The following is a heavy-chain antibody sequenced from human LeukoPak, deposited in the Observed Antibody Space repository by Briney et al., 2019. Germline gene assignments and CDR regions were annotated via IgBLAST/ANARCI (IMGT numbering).Heavy chain of an antibody. V-gene: IGHV3-74*01. CDR2: FNSDGRST. CDR3: VRDSDDYYWALDF. CDR1: GFTFSTYW. Sequence: GGSLRLSCAASGFTFSTYWMHWVRQAPGKGLVWVSRFNSDGRSTYYADSVKGRFTISRDNAKNTLYLQMNSLRAEDTAVYYCVRDSDDYYWALDFWGQGTPVTVSS. D-gene: IGHD3-10*01. J-gene: IGHJ4*02.